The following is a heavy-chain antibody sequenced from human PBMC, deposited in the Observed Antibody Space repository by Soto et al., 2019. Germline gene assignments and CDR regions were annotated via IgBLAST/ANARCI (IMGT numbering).Heavy chain of an antibody. CDR1: GGTFSSYT. V-gene: IGHV1-69*02. CDR3: ARAQQLGPGWNWFDP. Sequence: QVQLVQSGAEVKKPGSSVKVSCKASGGTFSSYTISWVRQAPGQGLEWMGRIIPILGIANYAQKFQGRVTITADKSTSTAYMELSSLRSEDTAVYYCARAQQLGPGWNWFDPWGQGTLVTVSS. D-gene: IGHD6-13*01. CDR2: IIPILGIA. J-gene: IGHJ5*02.